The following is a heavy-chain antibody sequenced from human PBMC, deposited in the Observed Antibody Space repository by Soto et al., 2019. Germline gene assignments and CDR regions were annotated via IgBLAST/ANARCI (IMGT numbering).Heavy chain of an antibody. D-gene: IGHD7-27*01. CDR2: IWYDGSNK. Sequence: QVQLVESGGGVVQPGRSLRLSCAASGFTFSSYGMHWVRQAPGKGLEWVAVIWYDGSNKYYADSVKGRFTISRDNSKNTLYLQMNSLRAEDTAVYYCARGLRGRSLGYYYGMDVWGQGTTVTVSS. CDR3: ARGLRGRSLGYYYGMDV. CDR1: GFTFSSYG. J-gene: IGHJ6*02. V-gene: IGHV3-33*01.